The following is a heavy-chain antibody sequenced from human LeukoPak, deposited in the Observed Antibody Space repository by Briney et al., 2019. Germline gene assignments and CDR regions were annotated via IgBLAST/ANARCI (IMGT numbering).Heavy chain of an antibody. CDR1: GFTFSSYG. J-gene: IGHJ4*02. CDR3: AKGFRFGSGSSTYYFDY. Sequence: GRSLRLSCAASGFTFSSYGMHWVRQAPGKGVEWVAVISYDGSNKYYADSAKGRFTISRDNSKNTLYLQMNSLRAEDTAVYYCAKGFRFGSGSSTYYFDYWGQGTLVTVSS. CDR2: ISYDGSNK. D-gene: IGHD3-10*01. V-gene: IGHV3-30*18.